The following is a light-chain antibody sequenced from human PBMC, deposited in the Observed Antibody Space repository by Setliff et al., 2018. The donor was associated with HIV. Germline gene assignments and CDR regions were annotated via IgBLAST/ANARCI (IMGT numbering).Light chain of an antibody. V-gene: IGLV2-14*03. CDR2: DVG. J-gene: IGLJ1*01. CDR1: SSDVGTYNY. Sequence: QSALTQPASVSGSPGQSITISCTGTSSDVGTYNYVSWYQQHPGKAPKLMIFDVGNRPSGVSNRFSGSNSGNTASLTISGLQADDEADYYCSSYAGKSTFDVFGTGTKATVL. CDR3: SSYAGKSTFDV.